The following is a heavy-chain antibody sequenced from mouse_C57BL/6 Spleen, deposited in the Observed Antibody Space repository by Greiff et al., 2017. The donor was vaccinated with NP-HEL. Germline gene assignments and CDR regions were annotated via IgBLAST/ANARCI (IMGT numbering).Heavy chain of an antibody. CDR3: ARRSYDYFYAMDY. Sequence: DVQLVESGGGLVKPGGSLKLSCAASGFTFSDYGMHWVRQAPEKGLEWVAYISSGSSTIYYADTVKGRFTISRDNAKNTLFLQMTSLRSEDTAMYYCARRSYDYFYAMDYWGQGTSVTVSS. CDR1: GFTFSDYG. J-gene: IGHJ4*01. D-gene: IGHD2-4*01. V-gene: IGHV5-17*01. CDR2: ISSGSSTI.